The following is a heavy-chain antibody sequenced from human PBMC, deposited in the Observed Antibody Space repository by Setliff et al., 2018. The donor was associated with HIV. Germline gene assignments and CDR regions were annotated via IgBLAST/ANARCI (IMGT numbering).Heavy chain of an antibody. D-gene: IGHD2-15*01. CDR2: INNDGTDT. Sequence: GGSLRLSCAASGFTFSSYAMSWVRQAPGKGLVWFSHINNDGTDTIYADSVKGRFTISRDNAKSTVYLQMGSLSADDTAVYYCARGGFNHAFDIWGQGTMVTVSS. CDR3: ARGGFNHAFDI. J-gene: IGHJ3*02. CDR1: GFTFSSYA. V-gene: IGHV3-74*01.